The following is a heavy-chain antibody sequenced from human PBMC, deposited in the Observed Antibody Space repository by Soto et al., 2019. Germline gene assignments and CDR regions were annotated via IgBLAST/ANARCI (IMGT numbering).Heavy chain of an antibody. V-gene: IGHV3-23*01. CDR2: ISGSGGGT. J-gene: IGHJ4*02. Sequence: GGSLRLSCGASGFTFSSHSMSWVGPAPGKGLEWISAISGSGGGTEYADSVKGRFTISRDNSKNTMSLQMNSLRAEDTAVYFWARGYATSSRWRWFAYWGQGSLVTVSS. CDR3: ARGYATSSRWRWFAY. CDR1: GFTFSSHS. D-gene: IGHD2-2*01.